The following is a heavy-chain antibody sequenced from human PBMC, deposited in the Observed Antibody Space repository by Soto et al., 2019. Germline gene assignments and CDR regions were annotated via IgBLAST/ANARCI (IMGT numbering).Heavy chain of an antibody. J-gene: IGHJ4*02. Sequence: SETLSLTCTVSGGSISSSSYYWGWIRQPPGKGLEWIGSIYYSGSTYYNPSLKSRVTISVDTSKNQFSLKLSSVTAADTAVYYCARQASYYGSGSYPYFDYWGQGTLVTVSS. CDR3: ARQASYYGSGSYPYFDY. CDR2: IYYSGST. CDR1: GGSISSSSYY. D-gene: IGHD3-10*01. V-gene: IGHV4-39*01.